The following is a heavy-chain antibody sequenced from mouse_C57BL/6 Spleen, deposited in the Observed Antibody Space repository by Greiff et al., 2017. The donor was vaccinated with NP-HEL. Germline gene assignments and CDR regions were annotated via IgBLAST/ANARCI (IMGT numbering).Heavy chain of an antibody. V-gene: IGHV5-6*02. Sequence: EVKLVESGGDLVKPGGSLKLSCAASGFTFSSYGMSWVRQTPDKRLEWVATISSGGSYTYYPDSVKGRFTISRDNAKNTLYLQMSSLKSEDTAMYYCARRGYDEEGYAMDYWGQGTSVTVSS. D-gene: IGHD2-2*01. CDR1: GFTFSSYG. CDR2: ISSGGSYT. CDR3: ARRGYDEEGYAMDY. J-gene: IGHJ4*01.